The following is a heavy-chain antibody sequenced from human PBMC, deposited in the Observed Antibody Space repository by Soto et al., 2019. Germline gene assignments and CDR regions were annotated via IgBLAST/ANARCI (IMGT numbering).Heavy chain of an antibody. J-gene: IGHJ6*02. V-gene: IGHV3-11*06. D-gene: IGHD3-9*01. Sequence: LNRSCPDSGFTFSLNIMGWTRLAPGQGLECVSYISTGSTNIHHPDPVKGIFTLTRDSASSSLYLQMNSLRGDETAVYYCARGVRTDYYQYYGMDVWGQGTTVTVSS. CDR2: ISTGSTNI. CDR1: GFTFSLNI. CDR3: ARGVRTDYYQYYGMDV.